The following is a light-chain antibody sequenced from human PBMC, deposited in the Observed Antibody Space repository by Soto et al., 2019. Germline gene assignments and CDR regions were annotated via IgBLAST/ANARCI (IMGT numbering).Light chain of an antibody. CDR3: QQRSNWPLT. CDR2: DAS. Sequence: TQSAATLSVSPGERVTLSCRASQSISTNLAWYQQKPGQAPRLLIYDASNRATGIPARFSGSGSGTDFNLTISSLETEDFAVYYCQQRSNWPLTFGPGTKVDIK. J-gene: IGKJ3*01. V-gene: IGKV3-11*01. CDR1: QSISTN.